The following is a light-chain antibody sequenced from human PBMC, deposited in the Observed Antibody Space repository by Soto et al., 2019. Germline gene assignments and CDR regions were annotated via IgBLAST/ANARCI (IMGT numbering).Light chain of an antibody. Sequence: QSALTQPASVSGSPGQSITISCTGTSSDIGHYDYVSWYQQHPGKAPKLMIYHVTYRPSGVSNRYSGSKSGNSAALTISGLQADDEADYYCCSLTTSHTYVFGSGTQLTVL. V-gene: IGLV2-14*03. J-gene: IGLJ1*01. CDR2: HVT. CDR3: CSLTTSHTYV. CDR1: SSDIGHYDY.